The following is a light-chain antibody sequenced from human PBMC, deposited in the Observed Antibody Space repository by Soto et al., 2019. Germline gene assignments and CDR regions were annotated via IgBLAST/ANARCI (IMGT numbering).Light chain of an antibody. J-gene: IGLJ2*01. CDR1: SSDVGSYNL. V-gene: IGLV2-23*02. CDR3: CSYAGSSTYVV. Sequence: QSALTQPASASGSPGQSITISCTGTSSDVGSYNLVSWYQQHPGKAPKLMIYEVSKRPSGVSNRFSGSKSGNTASLTISGLPAEDEADYYCCSYAGSSTYVVFGGGTKLTVL. CDR2: EVS.